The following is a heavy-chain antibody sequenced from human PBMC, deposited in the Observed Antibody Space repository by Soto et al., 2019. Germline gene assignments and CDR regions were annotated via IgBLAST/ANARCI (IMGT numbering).Heavy chain of an antibody. D-gene: IGHD2-15*01. V-gene: IGHV4-34*01. CDR3: ARAAVAAGGPFDK. CDR1: GGSFSGFF. J-gene: IGHJ4*02. Sequence: PSETLSLTCAVSGGSFSGFFWGWIRQPPGKGLEWIGEVNHGGSTNYNPSLKSRVTISSDTSKNHFSLTLRSVTAADTAVYYRARAAVAAGGPFDKWGQGALVTVSS. CDR2: VNHGGST.